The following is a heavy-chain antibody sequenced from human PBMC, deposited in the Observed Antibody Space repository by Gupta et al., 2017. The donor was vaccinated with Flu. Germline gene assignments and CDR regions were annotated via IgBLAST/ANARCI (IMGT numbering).Heavy chain of an antibody. D-gene: IGHD6-6*01. Sequence: QVHLQESGPGLVKPSQTLSLTCTVSGGSIRSGGYYWRWIRQHPGKGLEWIGSVYSSGTTKYNPTLKRRLAISVDTSKNQFSLNRISLTAADTAVYYCARENEHSSSMGSENWFDPWGQGTLVTVSS. CDR3: ARENEHSSSMGSENWFDP. J-gene: IGHJ5*02. CDR2: VYSSGTT. CDR1: GGSIRSGGYY. V-gene: IGHV4-31*03.